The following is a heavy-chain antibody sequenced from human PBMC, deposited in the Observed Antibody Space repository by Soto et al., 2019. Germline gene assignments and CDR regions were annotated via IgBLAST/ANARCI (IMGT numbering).Heavy chain of an antibody. CDR2: IDPYETGI. Sequence: EVQLVESGGGLVQPGWSLRLSCAASGFAFSSYWMHWVRQAPGKGLVWVSRIDPYETGINYANSVKGRFTISRDYAKNTLYPQMNSVRAEDTAVYYCTSDTLGGRTSWGQGTVVTVSS. CDR3: TSDTLGGRTS. D-gene: IGHD2-15*01. CDR1: GFAFSSYW. J-gene: IGHJ5*02. V-gene: IGHV3-74*01.